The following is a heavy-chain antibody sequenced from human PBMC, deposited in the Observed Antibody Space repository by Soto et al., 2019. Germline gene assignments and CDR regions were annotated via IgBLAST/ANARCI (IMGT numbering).Heavy chain of an antibody. V-gene: IGHV3-23*01. CDR2: ISGSGGST. J-gene: IGHJ6*02. CDR3: AKPQDYYDSSGYYYYYYGMDV. Sequence: GGSLRLSCAASGFTFSSYAMSWVRQAPGKGLGWVSAISGSGGSTYYADSVKGRFTISRDNSKNTLYLQMNSLRAEDTAVYYCAKPQDYYDSSGYYYYYYGMDVWGQGTTVTVSS. D-gene: IGHD3-22*01. CDR1: GFTFSSYA.